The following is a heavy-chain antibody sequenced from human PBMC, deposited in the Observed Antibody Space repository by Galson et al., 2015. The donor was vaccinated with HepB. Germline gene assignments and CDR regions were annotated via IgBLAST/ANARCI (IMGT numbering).Heavy chain of an antibody. V-gene: IGHV3-64D*08. CDR1: GFTLSDSV. Sequence: SLRLSCAGSGFTLSDSVMHWVRQAPGKGLEYVSAISTNGHNIQYANSVKGRFSIFRDIPKNSLHLQMSSLREEDTAIYYCVKGKGWLLPDHWGQGTLVIVSS. CDR2: ISTNGHNI. CDR3: VKGKGWLLPDH. J-gene: IGHJ5*02. D-gene: IGHD2-15*01.